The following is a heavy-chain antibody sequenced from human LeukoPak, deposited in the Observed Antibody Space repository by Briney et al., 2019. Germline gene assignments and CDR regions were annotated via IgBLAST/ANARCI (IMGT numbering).Heavy chain of an antibody. D-gene: IGHD1-14*01. CDR3: AREVAGPLGWFDP. Sequence: SETLSLTCTVSGGSISSYYWSWIRQPPGKGLEWIGYIYYSGSTNYNPSLKSRITISVDTSKNQFSLKLSSVTAADTAVYSCAREVAGPLGWFDPWGQGTLVTVSS. J-gene: IGHJ5*02. V-gene: IGHV4-59*12. CDR1: GGSISSYY. CDR2: IYYSGST.